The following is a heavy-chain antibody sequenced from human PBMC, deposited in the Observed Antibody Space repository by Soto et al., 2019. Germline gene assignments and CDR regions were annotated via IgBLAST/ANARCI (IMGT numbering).Heavy chain of an antibody. Sequence: PGGSLRLSCAASGFTFSSYGMHWVRQAPGKGLEWVAVIWYDGSNKYYADSVKGRFTISRDNSKNTLYLQMNSLRAEDTAVYYCARDPNFWSGSPPLNYFDYWGQGTLVTVSS. J-gene: IGHJ4*02. CDR2: IWYDGSNK. D-gene: IGHD3-3*01. CDR1: GFTFSSYG. CDR3: ARDPNFWSGSPPLNYFDY. V-gene: IGHV3-33*01.